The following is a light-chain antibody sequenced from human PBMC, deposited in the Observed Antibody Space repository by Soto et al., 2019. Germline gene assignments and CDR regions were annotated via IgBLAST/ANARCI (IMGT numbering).Light chain of an antibody. V-gene: IGLV2-14*01. CDR2: EVS. Sequence: QSVLTQPASVSGSPGQSITISCTGTSSDVGAYKYVSWYQQHPGKAPKVMIYEVSNRPSGVSNRFSGSKSGNTASLTISGLQAEDEADYFCSSYSRSSTLWVFGKRIKVTVL. J-gene: IGLJ1*01. CDR3: SSYSRSSTLWV. CDR1: SSDVGAYKY.